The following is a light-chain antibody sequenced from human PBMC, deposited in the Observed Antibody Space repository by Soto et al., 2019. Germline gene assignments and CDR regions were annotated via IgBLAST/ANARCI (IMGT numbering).Light chain of an antibody. CDR2: HDN. Sequence: QSVLTQPPSVSEAPRQRVTIPCSGSSSNVGINAVNWYQHVPGKPPKLLVYHDNLLPSGVSDRFSGSKSGTSASLAISGLQSEDEGDYYCAAWDDRLNGAVFGGGTKLTVL. V-gene: IGLV1-36*01. J-gene: IGLJ3*02. CDR1: SSNVGINA. CDR3: AAWDDRLNGAV.